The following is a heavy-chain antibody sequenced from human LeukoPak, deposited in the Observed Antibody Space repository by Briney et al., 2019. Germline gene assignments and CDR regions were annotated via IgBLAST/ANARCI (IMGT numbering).Heavy chain of an antibody. D-gene: IGHD2-15*01. V-gene: IGHV3-7*01. Sequence: GGSLRLSCAASGFTFSSYWMSWVRQAPGKGLGWVANIKQDGSEKYYVDSVKGRFTISRDNAKNSLYLQMNSLRAEDTAVYYCARGHLGYCSGGSCYYFDYWGQGTLVTVSS. J-gene: IGHJ4*02. CDR3: ARGHLGYCSGGSCYYFDY. CDR1: GFTFSSYW. CDR2: IKQDGSEK.